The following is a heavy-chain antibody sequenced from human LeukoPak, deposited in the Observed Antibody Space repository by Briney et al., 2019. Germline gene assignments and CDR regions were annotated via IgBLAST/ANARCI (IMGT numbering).Heavy chain of an antibody. CDR1: GFTFSSYG. CDR2: ICYDGSNK. Sequence: PGRSLRLSCAASGFTFSSYGMHWVRQAPGKGREGVAVICYDGSNKYYADSVKGRFTISRDNSKTTLYLQLNSLRAEDTAVYYCAKEHSGYDLGYFDYWGQGTLVTVSS. J-gene: IGHJ4*02. V-gene: IGHV3-33*06. D-gene: IGHD5-12*01. CDR3: AKEHSGYDLGYFDY.